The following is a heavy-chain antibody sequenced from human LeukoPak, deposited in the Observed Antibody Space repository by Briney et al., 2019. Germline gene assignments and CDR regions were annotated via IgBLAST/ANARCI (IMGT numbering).Heavy chain of an antibody. CDR2: IIPIFRTP. D-gene: IGHD1-1*01. CDR1: GGAFGLYA. Sequence: GASVKVSFTESGGAFGLYAISWVRQAPGQGLEWMGGIIPIFRTPKFAQGFQGRVSITADESTTTVYMELRRLRSKDTAVYYCARGVSLYNWNDDQTQGNYYYYAMDVWGPGTTVTVSS. V-gene: IGHV1-69*13. CDR3: ARGVSLYNWNDDQTQGNYYYYAMDV. J-gene: IGHJ6*02.